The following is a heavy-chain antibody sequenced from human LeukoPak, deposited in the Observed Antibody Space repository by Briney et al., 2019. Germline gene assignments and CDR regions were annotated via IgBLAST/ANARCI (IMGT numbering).Heavy chain of an antibody. V-gene: IGHV1-69*05. CDR2: IIPIFGTA. J-gene: IGHJ4*02. D-gene: IGHD3-10*01. CDR1: GGTFSSYA. Sequence: ASVKVSCKASGGTFSSYAISWVRQAPGQGLEWMGGIIPIFGTANYAQKFQGRVTITTDESTSTAYMELSSLSSEDTAMYYCARGSGEPLSYWGQGTLVTVSS. CDR3: ARGSGEPLSY.